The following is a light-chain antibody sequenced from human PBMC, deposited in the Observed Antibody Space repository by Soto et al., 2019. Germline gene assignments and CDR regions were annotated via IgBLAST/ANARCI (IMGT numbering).Light chain of an antibody. CDR2: DAS. CDR1: QSVSTY. V-gene: IGKV3-11*01. Sequence: EIVLTQSPATLSLSPGERATLSCRASQSVSTYLAWYQQKPGQAPRLLIYDASNRATGIPARFSGSGSGTDFTLTICGLCPEDFVVYYRQQRTNSITFGQGTRLEIK. J-gene: IGKJ5*01. CDR3: QQRTNSIT.